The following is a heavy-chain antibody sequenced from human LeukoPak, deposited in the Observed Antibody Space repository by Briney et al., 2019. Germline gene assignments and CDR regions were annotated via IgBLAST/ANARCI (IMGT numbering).Heavy chain of an antibody. CDR1: GFTFSNYW. CDR3: ARAYSPYYFDY. CDR2: IKQDGSEK. D-gene: IGHD2-15*01. Sequence: GGSLRLSCAASGFTFSNYWMSWVRQAPGKGLEWVAKIKQDGSEKYYVDSVKGRFTISRDNAKNSLYLQMNSLRAEDTAVYYCARAYSPYYFDYWGQGTLVTVSS. V-gene: IGHV3-7*02. J-gene: IGHJ4*02.